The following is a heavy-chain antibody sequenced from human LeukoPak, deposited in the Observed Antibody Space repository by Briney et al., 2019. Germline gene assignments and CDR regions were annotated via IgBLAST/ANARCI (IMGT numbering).Heavy chain of an antibody. Sequence: PSETLSLTCTVSGGSISGHYWSWIRQPAGKEPEWIGRVHTTGGTNYNPSLKSRLTMSVDTSKNQFSLHLTSVTAADTAVYYCASAWLWDAFDIWGQGTMVTVSS. V-gene: IGHV4-4*07. CDR2: VHTTGGT. J-gene: IGHJ3*02. CDR1: GGSISGHY. D-gene: IGHD3-22*01. CDR3: ASAWLWDAFDI.